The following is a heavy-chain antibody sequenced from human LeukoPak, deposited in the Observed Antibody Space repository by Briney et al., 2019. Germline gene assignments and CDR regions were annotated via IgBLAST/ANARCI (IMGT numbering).Heavy chain of an antibody. CDR3: ARVLYGSVSYDY. Sequence: PSETLSLTCTVSGGSISSYYWSWVRQPPGKGREWICYIYYSRSTNYTPSLKTRVTISVDTSKNQFSLKLSSVTAADTAVYYCARVLYGSVSYDYWGQGTLVTVSS. D-gene: IGHD3-10*01. CDR2: IYYSRST. J-gene: IGHJ4*02. V-gene: IGHV4-59*01. CDR1: GGSISSYY.